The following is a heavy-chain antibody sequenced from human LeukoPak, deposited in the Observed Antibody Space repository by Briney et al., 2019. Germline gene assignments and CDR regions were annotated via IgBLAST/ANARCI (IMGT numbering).Heavy chain of an antibody. J-gene: IGHJ4*02. CDR1: GFIFSDHG. CDR2: IASDGGAK. D-gene: IGHD6-19*01. CDR3: AREATWGQWYFDH. V-gene: IGHV3-30*03. Sequence: GTSLRLSCXASGFIFSDHGMHWVRQAPGKGLEWVSVIASDGGAKFYADSVKGRFTLSRDNPKNMFFLQMNLLTVEDTAIYYCAREATWGQWYFDHWGQGTPVTVSS.